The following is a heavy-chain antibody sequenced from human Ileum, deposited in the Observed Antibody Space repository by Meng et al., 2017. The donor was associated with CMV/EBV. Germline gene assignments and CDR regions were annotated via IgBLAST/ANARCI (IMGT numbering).Heavy chain of an antibody. CDR2: INPDGNNK. CDR1: FTSGGYW. D-gene: IGHD5-18*01. V-gene: IGHV3-74*03. J-gene: IGHJ4*02. Sequence: FTSGGYWMHWVRLSPGKGLEWVGRINPDGNNKTYPYFVKGRSITVGDNEKNLLQQQMNSTRADDTAEYYGARRNTYYSDDLFDYWGQGALVTVSS. CDR3: ARRNTYYSDDLFDY.